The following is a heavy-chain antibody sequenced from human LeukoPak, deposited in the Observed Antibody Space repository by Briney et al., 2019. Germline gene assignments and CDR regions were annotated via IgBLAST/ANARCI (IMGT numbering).Heavy chain of an antibody. CDR1: GGSISSYY. Sequence: PSETLSLTCTVSGGSISSYYWSWIRQPAGKGLEWIGRIYTSGSTNYNPSLKSRVSMSVDTSKNQFSLKLTSVTAADTAVYYCARGTYYDILTGPFADAFDIWGQGTMVTVSS. V-gene: IGHV4-4*07. CDR3: ARGTYYDILTGPFADAFDI. D-gene: IGHD3-9*01. J-gene: IGHJ3*02. CDR2: IYTSGST.